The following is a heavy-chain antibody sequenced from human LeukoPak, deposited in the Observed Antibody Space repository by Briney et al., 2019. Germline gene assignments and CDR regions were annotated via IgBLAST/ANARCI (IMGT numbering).Heavy chain of an antibody. Sequence: GGSLRLSCAASGFTFSNAWMSWVRQAPGKGLEWVGRIKSKTDGGTTDYAAPVKGRFTISRDDSKNTLYLQMNSLKTEDTAVYYCTTEYSSSGQFSGDAFDIWGQGTMVTVSS. CDR3: TTEYSSSGQFSGDAFDI. J-gene: IGHJ3*02. CDR1: GFTFSNAW. CDR2: IKSKTDGGTT. D-gene: IGHD2-15*01. V-gene: IGHV3-15*01.